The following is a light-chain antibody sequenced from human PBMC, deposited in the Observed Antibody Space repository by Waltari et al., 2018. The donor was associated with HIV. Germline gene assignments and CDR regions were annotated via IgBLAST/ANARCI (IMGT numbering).Light chain of an antibody. Sequence: QSALTQPASVSGSPGQSITISCTGTSSDVGDYNDVSWYQQHPGKAPKLMIYDVNKRPSGVSNRFSGSKSGNTASLTISGLQAEDEADYYCCSYAGSSTVVFGGGTKLTVL. CDR2: DVN. CDR1: SSDVGDYND. V-gene: IGLV2-23*02. CDR3: CSYAGSSTVV. J-gene: IGLJ2*01.